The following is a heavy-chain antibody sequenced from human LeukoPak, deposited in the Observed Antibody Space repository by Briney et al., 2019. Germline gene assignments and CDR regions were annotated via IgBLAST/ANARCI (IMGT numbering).Heavy chain of an antibody. J-gene: IGHJ6*03. D-gene: IGHD1-14*01. CDR1: GYTFTGYY. CDR2: INPSGGST. Sequence: ASVKVSCKASGYTFTGYYMHWVRQAPGQGLEWMGIINPSGGSTSYAQKFQGRVTMTRDTSTSTVYMELSSLRSEDTAVYYCASVPRNRYYMDVWGKGTTVTVSS. CDR3: ASVPRNRYYMDV. V-gene: IGHV1-46*03.